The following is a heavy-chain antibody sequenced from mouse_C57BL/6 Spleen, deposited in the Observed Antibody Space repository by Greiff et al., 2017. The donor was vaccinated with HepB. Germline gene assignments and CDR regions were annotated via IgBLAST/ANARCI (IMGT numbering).Heavy chain of an antibody. V-gene: IGHV14-4*01. J-gene: IGHJ4*01. CDR2: IDPENGDT. CDR3: TTPVYGNSYAMDY. Sequence: EVKVEESGAELVRPGASVKLSCTASGFNIKDDYMHWVKQRPEQGLEWIGWIDPENGDTEYASKFQGKATITADTSSNTAYLQLSSLTSEDTAVYYCTTPVYGNSYAMDYWGQGTSVTVSS. CDR1: GFNIKDDY. D-gene: IGHD2-1*01.